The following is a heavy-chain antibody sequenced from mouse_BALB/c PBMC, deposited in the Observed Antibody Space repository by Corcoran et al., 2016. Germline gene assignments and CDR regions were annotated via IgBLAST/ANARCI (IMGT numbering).Heavy chain of an antibody. D-gene: IGHD2-2*01. J-gene: IGHJ2*01. CDR2: IDPFKDVT. V-gene: IGHV1S136*01. CDR3: VREVPGGYPFDY. Sequence: EVQLRQSGPELVKPGASVKMSCKASGYTFTSYVMHWVKLKPGQGLEWIGYIDPFKDVTKYNENFKGKATLTSDKSSSTAYMVLSSLTSEDSAVYYCVREVPGGYPFDYWDQGTILTVSS. CDR1: GYTFTSYV.